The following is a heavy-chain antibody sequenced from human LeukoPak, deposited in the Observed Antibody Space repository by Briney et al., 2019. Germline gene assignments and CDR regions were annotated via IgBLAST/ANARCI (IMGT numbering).Heavy chain of an antibody. D-gene: IGHD3-10*01. V-gene: IGHV3-74*01. Sequence: GGSLRLSCAASGFTFSSYWMHWVRQAPGKGLVWVSRINSDGSSTSYADSVKGRFTISRDNAKNTLYLQMNSLRAEDTAVYYCAKLNYGSGSYFTDYWGQGTLVTVSS. J-gene: IGHJ4*02. CDR1: GFTFSSYW. CDR3: AKLNYGSGSYFTDY. CDR2: INSDGSST.